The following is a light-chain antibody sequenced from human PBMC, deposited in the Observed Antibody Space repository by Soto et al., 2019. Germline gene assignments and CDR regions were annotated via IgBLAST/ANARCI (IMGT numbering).Light chain of an antibody. Sequence: EILLTQSPGTLSLSPGERATLSCRASQSVSSSYLAWYQQKPGQAPRLIIYGASSRANGIPDRFSGSGSGTDFTLTLGRLEPEDFAVYYCQQYGSSHPWTFGQGTKVDIK. J-gene: IGKJ1*01. CDR2: GAS. CDR1: QSVSSSY. V-gene: IGKV3-20*01. CDR3: QQYGSSHPWT.